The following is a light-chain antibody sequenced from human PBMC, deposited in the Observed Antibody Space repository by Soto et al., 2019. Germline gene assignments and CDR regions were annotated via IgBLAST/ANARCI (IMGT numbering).Light chain of an antibody. CDR2: GAS. CDR3: QQVHDYPIT. J-gene: IGKJ4*01. Sequence: DIPLTQSPSFLSASVGDRVTVTCRSSQDISSYLAWYQQKPGKAPKVLIYGASTLQSGVPPRFGGSGSGTVFTLTISSLQPEDFADYFCQQVHDYPITFGGGTKVEIK. CDR1: QDISSY. V-gene: IGKV1-9*01.